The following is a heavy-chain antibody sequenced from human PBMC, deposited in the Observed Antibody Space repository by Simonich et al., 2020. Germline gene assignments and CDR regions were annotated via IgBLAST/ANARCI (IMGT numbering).Heavy chain of an antibody. CDR2: INPNSGGT. CDR1: GYTFTGYY. D-gene: IGHD5-12*01. CDR3: ASSKLATIDY. Sequence: QVQLVQSGAEVKKPGASVKVSCKASGYTFTGYYMHWVRQAPGQGLEWMGWINPNSGGTNYAQKVQGRVTMTRDPSISTAYMELSRLRSDDTAVYYCASSKLATIDYWGQGTLVTVSS. J-gene: IGHJ4*02. V-gene: IGHV1-2*02.